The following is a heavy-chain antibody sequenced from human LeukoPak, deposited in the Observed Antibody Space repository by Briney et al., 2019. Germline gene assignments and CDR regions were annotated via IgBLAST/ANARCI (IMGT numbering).Heavy chain of an antibody. CDR2: IYHSGST. CDR3: ARDLARMAVWGWFDP. J-gene: IGHJ5*02. Sequence: SETLSLTCTVSGYSISSGYYWGWIRQPPGKGLEWIGSIYHSGSTYYNPSLKSRVTISVDTSKNQFSLKLRSVTAADTAVYYCARDLARMAVWGWFDPWGQGTLVTVSS. CDR1: GYSISSGYY. D-gene: IGHD5-24*01. V-gene: IGHV4-38-2*02.